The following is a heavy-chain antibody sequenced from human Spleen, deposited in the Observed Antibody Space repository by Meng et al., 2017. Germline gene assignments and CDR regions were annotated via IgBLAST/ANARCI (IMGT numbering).Heavy chain of an antibody. V-gene: IGHV1-46*01. CDR3: ARDLSGDSNNY. CDR1: GYTFTSYY. Sequence: ASVKVSCKASGYTFTSYYIHWVRQAPGQGLEWMGMINPSGGSTSYAQKSQGRVTMTRDTSTSTVYMELSSLRPEDTAVYYCARDLSGDSNNYWGQGTLVTVSS. J-gene: IGHJ4*02. CDR2: INPSGGST. D-gene: IGHD3-22*01.